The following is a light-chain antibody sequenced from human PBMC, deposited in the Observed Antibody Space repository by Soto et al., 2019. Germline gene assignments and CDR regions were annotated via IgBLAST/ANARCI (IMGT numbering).Light chain of an antibody. CDR1: SSDVGSYNL. CDR3: CSYAGSSTPYV. Sequence: QSALTQPASVSGSLGQSITISCTGTSSDVGSYNLVSWYQHHPGKAPKLMIYEGSKRPSGVSNRFSGSKSGNTASLTISGLQAEDEADYYCCSYAGSSTPYVFGTGTKLTVL. J-gene: IGLJ1*01. CDR2: EGS. V-gene: IGLV2-23*01.